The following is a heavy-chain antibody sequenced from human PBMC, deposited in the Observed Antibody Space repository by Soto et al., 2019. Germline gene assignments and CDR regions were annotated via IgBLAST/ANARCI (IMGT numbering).Heavy chain of an antibody. CDR1: GYTFTSYG. CDR2: ISAYNGNT. Sequence: ASMKVSCKASGYTFTSYGINWVRQAPGQGLEWMGWISAYNGNTNYAQKIQGRVTMTTDTSTSTAYMELRSLRSDDSAVYYCARLYCISTSCYPGMDVWGQGTTVTVS. J-gene: IGHJ6*02. CDR3: ARLYCISTSCYPGMDV. D-gene: IGHD2-2*01. V-gene: IGHV1-18*01.